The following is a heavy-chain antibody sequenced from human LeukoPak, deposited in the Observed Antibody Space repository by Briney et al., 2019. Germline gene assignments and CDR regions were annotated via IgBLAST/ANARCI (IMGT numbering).Heavy chain of an antibody. V-gene: IGHV4-4*07. CDR2: IYTSGST. J-gene: IGHJ4*02. CDR3: ARVKGYYYYDSSGSFDY. D-gene: IGHD3-22*01. Sequence: PSETLSLTCTVSGGSISSYHWSWIRQPAGKGLEWIGRIYTSGSTNYNPSLKSRVTMSVNTSKNQFSLKLSSVTAADTAVYYCARVKGYYYYDSSGSFDYWGQGTLVTVSS. CDR1: GGSISSYH.